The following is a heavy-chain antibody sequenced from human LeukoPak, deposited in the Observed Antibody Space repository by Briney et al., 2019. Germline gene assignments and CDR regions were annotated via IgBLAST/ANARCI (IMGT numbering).Heavy chain of an antibody. Sequence: PGGSLRLSCAASGFTFSSYSMNWVRQAPGKGLEWVSSISSSSSYIYYADSVKGRITISRDNAKNSLYLQMNSLRAEDTAVYYCARGVVPAAPAVWYFDYWGQGTLVTVSS. CDR1: GFTFSSYS. J-gene: IGHJ4*02. CDR2: ISSSSSYI. D-gene: IGHD2-2*01. CDR3: ARGVVPAAPAVWYFDY. V-gene: IGHV3-21*01.